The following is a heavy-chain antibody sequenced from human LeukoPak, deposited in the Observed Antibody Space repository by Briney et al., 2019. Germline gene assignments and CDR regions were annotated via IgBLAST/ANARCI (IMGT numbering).Heavy chain of an antibody. J-gene: IGHJ4*02. CDR1: GYTFTSYY. D-gene: IGHD1-26*01. V-gene: IGHV1-46*01. Sequence: ASVKVSCKASGYTFTSYYMHWVRRAPGQGLAWMGIINPSDRSTSYAQKFQGRVTLTRDTSTSTVYMELSSLRSEDTAVYYCARADYSGSPGYWRQGTLVTVSS. CDR3: ARADYSGSPGY. CDR2: INPSDRST.